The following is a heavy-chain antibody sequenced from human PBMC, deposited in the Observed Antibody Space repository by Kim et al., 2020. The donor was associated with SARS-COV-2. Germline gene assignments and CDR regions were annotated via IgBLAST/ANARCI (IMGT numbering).Heavy chain of an antibody. J-gene: IGHJ4*02. D-gene: IGHD1-1*01. Sequence: YYADSVKGRFTISRDNSKNTLYLQMNSLRAEDTAVYYCAPGTLGSGALDYWGQGTLVTVSS. V-gene: IGHV3-30*01. CDR3: APGTLGSGALDY.